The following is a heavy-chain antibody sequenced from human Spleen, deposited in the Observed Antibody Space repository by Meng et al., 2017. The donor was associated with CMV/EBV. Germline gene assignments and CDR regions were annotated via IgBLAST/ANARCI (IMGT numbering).Heavy chain of an antibody. CDR1: GYSSG. CDR2: ISGYNGNT. V-gene: IGHV1-18*01. J-gene: IGHJ4*02. D-gene: IGHD2-2*01. Sequence: ASVKVSCKASGYSSGFSWVRQAPGQGLEWMGWISGYNGNTYYAQSLQGRVTLTTDSSTTTAYMELRGLRSDDTAVYYCARDEPNKIVVPALPDYWGQGTLVTVSS. CDR3: ARDEPNKIVVPALPDY.